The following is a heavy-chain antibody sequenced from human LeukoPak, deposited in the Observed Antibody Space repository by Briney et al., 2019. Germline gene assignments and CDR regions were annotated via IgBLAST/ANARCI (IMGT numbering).Heavy chain of an antibody. V-gene: IGHV4-59*01. Sequence: SETLSLTCTVSGGSISSYYWSWIRQPPGKGLEWIGYIYYSGSTNYNPSLKSRVTISVDTSKNQFSLELSSVTAADTAVYYCARGLVVGATYFDYWGQGTLVTVSS. CDR2: IYYSGST. D-gene: IGHD1-26*01. J-gene: IGHJ4*02. CDR1: GGSISSYY. CDR3: ARGLVVGATYFDY.